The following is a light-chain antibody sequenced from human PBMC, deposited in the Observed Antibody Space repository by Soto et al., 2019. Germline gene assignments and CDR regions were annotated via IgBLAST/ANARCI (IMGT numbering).Light chain of an antibody. V-gene: IGKV3-15*01. CDR1: ENVARH. CDR2: GAS. Sequence: VVTQSPATLSVSPGERVTLSCRASENVARHLAWYQQNPGQAPRLLIHGASTRAIGIPARFSGSGSGTEFTLTISSLQSEDLGVYYCQQYHDWWAFGQGTKVEI. CDR3: QQYHDWWA. J-gene: IGKJ1*01.